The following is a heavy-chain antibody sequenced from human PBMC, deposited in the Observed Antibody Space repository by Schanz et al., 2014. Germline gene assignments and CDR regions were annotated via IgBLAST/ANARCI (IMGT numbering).Heavy chain of an antibody. Sequence: EVQLLESGGGLVEPGGSLRLSCAASGFSFSSYAMGWVRQAPGKGLEWVSAISGSGGSTYYADSVKGRFTISRDNAKNSLYLEMNSLRAEDTALYYCARDRRNADLDYWGQGTLXTVSS. CDR2: ISGSGGST. CDR3: ARDRRNADLDY. D-gene: IGHD1-1*01. J-gene: IGHJ4*02. CDR1: GFSFSSYA. V-gene: IGHV3-23*01.